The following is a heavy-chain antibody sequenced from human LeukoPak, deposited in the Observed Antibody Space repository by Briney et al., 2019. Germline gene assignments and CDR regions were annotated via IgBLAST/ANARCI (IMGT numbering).Heavy chain of an antibody. J-gene: IGHJ5*02. CDR2: IWYDGSNK. CDR3: ARDGSGYDLMLHLNGWFDP. Sequence: GGSLRLSCAASGFTFSSYGMHWVRQAPGKGLEWVAVIWYDGSNKYYADSVKGRFTISRDNSKNTLYLQMNSLGAEDTAVYYCARDGSGYDLMLHLNGWFDPWGQGTLVTVSS. V-gene: IGHV3-33*01. CDR1: GFTFSSYG. D-gene: IGHD5-12*01.